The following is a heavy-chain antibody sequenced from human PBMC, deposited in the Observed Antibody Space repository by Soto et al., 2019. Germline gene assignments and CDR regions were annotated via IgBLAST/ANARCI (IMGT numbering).Heavy chain of an antibody. CDR2: IYPGDSDT. CDR1: GYMFTNYW. D-gene: IGHD3-10*01. J-gene: IGHJ4*02. Sequence: GESLKISCKGSGYMFTNYWIAWVRQMPGKGLEWMGIIYPGDSDTRYSPSFQGHVSISADKSISTAYLQWTSLKASDTAMYYCARTSYGSASSLAYWGQGTLVTVSS. V-gene: IGHV5-51*01. CDR3: ARTSYGSASSLAY.